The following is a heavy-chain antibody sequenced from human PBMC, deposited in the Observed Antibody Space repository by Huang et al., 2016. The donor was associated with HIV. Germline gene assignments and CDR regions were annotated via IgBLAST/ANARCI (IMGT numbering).Heavy chain of an antibody. D-gene: IGHD6-13*01. Sequence: QVQLQQWGAGLLKPSETLSLTCAVYGGSVSGHYWGWIRQPPGKGLEWIAEINDNGYTNYNPSLKRRVTISVHTSRNQFSLKLNSVTAADAAVYYCARASWYEPRSWYFGLWGRGTLVTVSS. J-gene: IGHJ2*01. CDR2: INDNGYT. V-gene: IGHV4-34*01. CDR3: ARASWYEPRSWYFGL. CDR1: GGSVSGHY.